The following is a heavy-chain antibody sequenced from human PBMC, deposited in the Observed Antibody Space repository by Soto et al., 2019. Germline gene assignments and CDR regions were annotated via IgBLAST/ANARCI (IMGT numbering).Heavy chain of an antibody. CDR3: ARDSSGWYTLFDY. CDR1: GGSVSSGSYY. Sequence: SETLSLTCTVSGGSVSSGSYYWSWIRQPPGKGLEWIGYIYYSGSTNYNPSLKSRVTISVDMSKNQFSLKLSSVTAADTAVYYCARDSSGWYTLFDYWGQGTLVTVSS. V-gene: IGHV4-61*01. J-gene: IGHJ4*02. CDR2: IYYSGST. D-gene: IGHD6-19*01.